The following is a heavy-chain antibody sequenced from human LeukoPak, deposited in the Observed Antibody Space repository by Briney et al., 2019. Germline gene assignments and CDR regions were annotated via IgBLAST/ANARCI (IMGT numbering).Heavy chain of an antibody. D-gene: IGHD6-6*01. Sequence: GASLLISCKCSGYNFTNYWINWVRQMPGKGLDWMGKIDPSDSYTNYSPSFQGHVTISADKSISTAYLQWSSLKASDTAMYYCARAYSSSRIDYWGQGTVVSVSS. J-gene: IGHJ4*02. CDR3: ARAYSSSRIDY. CDR1: GYNFTNYW. V-gene: IGHV5-10-1*01. CDR2: IDPSDSYT.